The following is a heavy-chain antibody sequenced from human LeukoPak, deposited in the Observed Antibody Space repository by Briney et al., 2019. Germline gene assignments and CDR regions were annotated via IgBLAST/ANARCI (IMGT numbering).Heavy chain of an antibody. CDR2: IYHGGST. V-gene: IGHV4-59*08. D-gene: IGHD3-16*01. Sequence: GSLRLSCAASRFTFSSYSMNWVRQPPGKGLEWIGTIYHGGSTDSYTGRTYYKSSLKSRVTISVDTSNNQFSLTMASVTAADTAVYYCARLPRGLIRSYWGQGTLVTVSS. J-gene: IGHJ4*02. CDR3: ARLPRGLIRSY. CDR1: RFTFSSYSMN.